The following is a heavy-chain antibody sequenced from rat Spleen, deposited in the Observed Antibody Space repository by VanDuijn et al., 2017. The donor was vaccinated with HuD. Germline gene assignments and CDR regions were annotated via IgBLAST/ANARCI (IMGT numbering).Heavy chain of an antibody. V-gene: IGHV5-20*01. CDR1: GFTFSNYD. Sequence: EVQLVESGGGLVQPGRSMKLSCAASGFTFSNYDMAWVRQAPTKGLEWVASISYDGSSTYYRDSVKGRFTISRDNAKSTLYLQMDSLRAEDTATYYCTKQLSYVMDAWGQGASVTVSS. CDR3: TKQLSYVMDA. CDR2: ISYDGSST. J-gene: IGHJ4*01. D-gene: IGHD1-2*01.